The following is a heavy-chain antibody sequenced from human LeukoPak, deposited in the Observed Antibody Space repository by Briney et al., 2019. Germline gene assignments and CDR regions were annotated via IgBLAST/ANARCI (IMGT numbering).Heavy chain of an antibody. CDR3: AKKEDYGGNSGWFDP. V-gene: IGHV3-23*01. J-gene: IGHJ5*02. CDR2: ISGSGGTT. Sequence: PGGSLRLSCVVSGFTFSSCAMSWVRQAPGKGLEWLSGISGSGGTTYYADSVKGRFTVSRDNSKNTLYLQMNSLRAEDTAVYYCAKKEDYGGNSGWFDPWGQGTLVTVSS. D-gene: IGHD4-23*01. CDR1: GFTFSSCA.